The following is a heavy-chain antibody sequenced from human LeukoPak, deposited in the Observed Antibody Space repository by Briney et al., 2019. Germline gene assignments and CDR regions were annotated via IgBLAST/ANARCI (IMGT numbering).Heavy chain of an antibody. J-gene: IGHJ6*02. CDR1: GGSISSSSYY. CDR2: IYYSGST. Sequence: SETLSLTCTVSGGSISSSSYYWGWIRQPPGKGLEWIGSIYYSGSTYYNPSLKSRVTISVDTSKNQFSLKLSSVTAADTAVYYCASSTVVTSYYYYGMDVWGQGTTVTVFS. D-gene: IGHD4-23*01. V-gene: IGHV4-39*07. CDR3: ASSTVVTSYYYYGMDV.